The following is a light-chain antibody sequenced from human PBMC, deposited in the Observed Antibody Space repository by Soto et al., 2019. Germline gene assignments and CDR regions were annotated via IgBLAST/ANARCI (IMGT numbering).Light chain of an antibody. J-gene: IGKJ1*01. CDR1: QNIHSW. V-gene: IGKV1-5*01. CDR3: QQYSSFWT. CDR2: DAS. Sequence: EIEINQSASVRSANIGDRVTSTFRASQNIHSWLAWYQQKPGKVPKLLIYDASSVKSGVPSRFSGSRSGTEFTLTINSLQPDDFATYYCQQYSSFWTFGQGTKVAIK.